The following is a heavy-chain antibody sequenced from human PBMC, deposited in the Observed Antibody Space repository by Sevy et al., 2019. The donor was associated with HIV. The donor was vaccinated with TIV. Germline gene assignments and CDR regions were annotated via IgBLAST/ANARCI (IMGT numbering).Heavy chain of an antibody. D-gene: IGHD2-8*01. CDR3: AREGCTQPHDY. J-gene: IGHJ4*02. CDR2: FSFCCGRI. V-gene: IGHV3-23*01. CDR1: GFTFAKYS. Sequence: GESLKISCAASGFTFAKYSMSWVRQAPGKGLEWVSTFSFCCGRINYADSVKGRFTISRDDSKNTLFLQMNSLRAEDTATYFCAREGCTQPHDYWGQGTLVTVSS.